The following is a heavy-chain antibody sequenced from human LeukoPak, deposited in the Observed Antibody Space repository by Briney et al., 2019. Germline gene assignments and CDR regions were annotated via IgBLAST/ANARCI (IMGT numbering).Heavy chain of an antibody. CDR2: ISGSGGYT. D-gene: IGHD1-26*01. CDR1: EFTFSSYA. CDR3: AKVQSTVMPPSSVDY. J-gene: IGHJ4*02. Sequence: GGSLRLSCAASEFTFSSYAMSWVRQAPGKGLEWVSVISGSGGYTYYADSVNGRFTISRDSSKNILNLQMNSLRVEDTAIYYCAKVQSTVMPPSSVDYWGQGTQVTVSS. V-gene: IGHV3-23*01.